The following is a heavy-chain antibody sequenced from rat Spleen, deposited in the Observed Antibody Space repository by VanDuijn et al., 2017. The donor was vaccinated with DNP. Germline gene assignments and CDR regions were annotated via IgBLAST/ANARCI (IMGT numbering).Heavy chain of an antibody. CDR1: GYSITSCCR. Sequence: EVQLQESGPGLVKPSQSLSLTCSVTGYSITSCCRWTWIRKFPGNKLEWMGYINSAGSTKYNPSLQSRISIPRDTSKNQVFLQINSVTAEDTSTYHWAGTLPGYGYFERWGQGVMVTVSS. D-gene: IGHD1-4*01. CDR3: AGTLPGYGYFER. V-gene: IGHV3-3*01. CDR2: INSAGST. J-gene: IGHJ2*01.